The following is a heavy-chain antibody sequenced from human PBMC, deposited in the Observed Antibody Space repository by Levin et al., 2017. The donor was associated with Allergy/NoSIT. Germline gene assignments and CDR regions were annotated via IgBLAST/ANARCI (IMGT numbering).Heavy chain of an antibody. J-gene: IGHJ4*02. CDR2: ISESGGST. V-gene: IGHV3-23*01. CDR3: AKDTPALSAGPYFDY. Sequence: GGSLRLSCEASGFIFSSNAMSWVRQAPGKGLEWVSGISESGGSTYYADSVKGRFTISRDNSRDTLYLQMNSLRAEDTAVYYCAKDTPALSAGPYFDYWGPGTLVTVSS. CDR1: GFIFSSNA. D-gene: IGHD2-2*01.